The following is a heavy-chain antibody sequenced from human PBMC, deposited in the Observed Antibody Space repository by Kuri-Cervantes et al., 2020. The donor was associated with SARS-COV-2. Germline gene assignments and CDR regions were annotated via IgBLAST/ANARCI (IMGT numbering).Heavy chain of an antibody. CDR1: GFTFDDYA. CDR3: ARVRDHYYGMDV. CDR2: IYSGGST. Sequence: GESLKISCAASGFTFDDYAMHWVRQAPGKGLEWVSVIYSGGSTYYADSVKGRFTISRDNSKNTLYLQMNSLRAEDTTVYYCARVRDHYYGMDVWGQGTTVTVSS. J-gene: IGHJ6*02. V-gene: IGHV3-66*01. D-gene: IGHD3-22*01.